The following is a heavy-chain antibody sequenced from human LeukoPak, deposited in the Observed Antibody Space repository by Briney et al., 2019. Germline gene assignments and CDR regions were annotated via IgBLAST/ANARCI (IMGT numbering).Heavy chain of an antibody. D-gene: IGHD3-3*01. Sequence: ASVKVSCKASGYTFTSYGISWVRQATGHGLEWMGSMNPNSGNTGYAQKCQGRVIITRNTSISTAYMELSSLRSEDTAVYYCARGLSSRITIFGVVPRREYYFDYWGQGTLVTVSS. CDR2: MNPNSGNT. CDR3: ARGLSSRITIFGVVPRREYYFDY. CDR1: GYTFTSYG. V-gene: IGHV1-8*03. J-gene: IGHJ4*02.